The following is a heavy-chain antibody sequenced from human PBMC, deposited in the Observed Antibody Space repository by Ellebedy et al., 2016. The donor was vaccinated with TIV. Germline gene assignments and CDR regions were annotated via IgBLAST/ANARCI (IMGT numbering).Heavy chain of an antibody. CDR2: ISSSSSYI. J-gene: IGHJ4*02. CDR1: GFTFSSYR. CDR3: ARSVVVTAESDY. D-gene: IGHD2-21*02. V-gene: IGHV3-21*01. Sequence: GESLKISCAASGFTFSSYRMNWVRQAPGKGLEWVSSISSSSSYIYYADSVKGRFTISRDNAKNSLYLQMNSLRAEDTAVYYCARSVVVTAESDYWGQGTLVTVSS.